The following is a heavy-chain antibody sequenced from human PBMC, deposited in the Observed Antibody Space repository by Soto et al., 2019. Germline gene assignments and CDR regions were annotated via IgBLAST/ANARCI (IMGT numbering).Heavy chain of an antibody. CDR3: ARGPFFGVVISDAFDI. D-gene: IGHD3-3*01. CDR1: GDSVSSNSAA. V-gene: IGHV6-1*01. Sequence: PPQTLSLTCAISGDSVSSNSAAWNWIRQSPSRGLEWLGRTYYRSKWYNDYAVSVKSRVTINPDTSRNQFSLQLNSVTPEDTAVYYCARGPFFGVVISDAFDIWGQGTMV. CDR2: TYYRSKWYN. J-gene: IGHJ3*02.